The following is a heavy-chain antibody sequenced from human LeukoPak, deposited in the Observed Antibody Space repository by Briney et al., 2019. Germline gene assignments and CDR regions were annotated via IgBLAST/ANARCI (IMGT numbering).Heavy chain of an antibody. CDR3: AKGGGYSYGTKYYFDY. D-gene: IGHD5-18*01. CDR1: GFTFSSYA. Sequence: GGSLRLSCAASGFTFSSYAMTWVRQAPGKGLEWVSAIGGSGGSTNYADSVKGRFTISRDNSKNTLYLQMNSLRAEDTAVYYCAKGGGYSYGTKYYFDYWGQGTLVTVSS. J-gene: IGHJ4*02. CDR2: IGGSGGST. V-gene: IGHV3-23*01.